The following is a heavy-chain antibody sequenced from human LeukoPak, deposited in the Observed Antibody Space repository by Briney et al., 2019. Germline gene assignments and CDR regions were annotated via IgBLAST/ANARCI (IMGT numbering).Heavy chain of an antibody. CDR3: ARYLSSWSFDY. CDR1: GGTFSSYA. J-gene: IGHJ4*02. CDR2: IIPILGIA. D-gene: IGHD6-13*01. V-gene: IGHV1-69*04. Sequence: SVKVSCKASGGTFSSYAISWVRQAPGQGLGWMGRIIPILGIANYAQKFQGRVTITADKSTSTAYMELSSLRSEDTAVYYCARYLSSWSFDYWGQGTLVTVSS.